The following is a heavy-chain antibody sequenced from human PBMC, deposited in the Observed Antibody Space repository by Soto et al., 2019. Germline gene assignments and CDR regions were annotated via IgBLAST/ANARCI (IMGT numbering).Heavy chain of an antibody. D-gene: IGHD2-2*03. Sequence: SETLSLTCTVSGGSISTYYWGWIRQPPGKSLEWIGSIFYAGSTYYNPSLQSRLTMSVDASRNQFSLRLSSVTAADTAVYYCARRYGYCFDYWGQGTLVTGSS. J-gene: IGHJ4*02. CDR1: GGSISTYY. CDR2: IFYAGST. V-gene: IGHV4-39*01. CDR3: ARRYGYCFDY.